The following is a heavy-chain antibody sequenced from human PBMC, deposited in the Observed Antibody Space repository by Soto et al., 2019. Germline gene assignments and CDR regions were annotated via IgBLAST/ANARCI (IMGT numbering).Heavy chain of an antibody. J-gene: IGHJ6*02. Sequence: SETLSLTCTVSGGSISSYYWSWIRQPPGKGLEWIGYIYYSGSTNYNPSLKSRVTISVDTSKNQFPLKLSSVTAADTAVYYCARGGSIAANVGYYYYYYGMDVWGQGTTVTVSS. V-gene: IGHV4-59*01. D-gene: IGHD6-6*01. CDR2: IYYSGST. CDR1: GGSISSYY. CDR3: ARGGSIAANVGYYYYYYGMDV.